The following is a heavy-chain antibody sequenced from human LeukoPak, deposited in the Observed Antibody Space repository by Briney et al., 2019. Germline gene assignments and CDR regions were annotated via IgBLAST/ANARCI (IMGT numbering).Heavy chain of an antibody. CDR1: GFTFSSYE. J-gene: IGHJ4*02. CDR3: ARELSGTTSYYFDY. CDR2: ISTSGNTR. Sequence: QPGGSLRLSCAASGFTFSSYEMNWVRQAPGKGLEWASYISTSGNTRYYADSVKGRFTISRDNAKNSMYLQMNSLRVEDTAVYYCARELSGTTSYYFDYWGQGTLVTVSS. V-gene: IGHV3-48*03. D-gene: IGHD1-7*01.